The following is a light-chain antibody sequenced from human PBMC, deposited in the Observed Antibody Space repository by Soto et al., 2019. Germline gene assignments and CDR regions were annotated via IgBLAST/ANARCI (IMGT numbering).Light chain of an antibody. V-gene: IGKV4-1*01. Sequence: DIVMTQSPGSLAVSLGERATINCTSSQSVLHSSNNKNYLAWNQQKPGQPPKLLIYWASTRESGFPDRFSGSGSGTDFTLTISGLQAEDVAVSSCQQYFTTPWTFGQGTKVEIK. CDR2: WAS. CDR3: QQYFTTPWT. J-gene: IGKJ1*01. CDR1: QSVLHSSNNKNY.